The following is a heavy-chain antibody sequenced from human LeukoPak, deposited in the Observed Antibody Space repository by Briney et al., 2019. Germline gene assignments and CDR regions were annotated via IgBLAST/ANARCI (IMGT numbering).Heavy chain of an antibody. J-gene: IGHJ5*02. CDR2: IKSKTDGGTT. V-gene: IGHV3-15*01. D-gene: IGHD2-2*01. CDR1: GFTFSNAW. CDR3: TTDPSIVVVPAADNWFDP. Sequence: PGGSLRLSCAASGFTFSNAWMSWVRQAPGKGLEWDGRIKSKTDGGTTDYAAPVKGRFTISRDDSKNTLYLQMNSLKTEDTAVYYCTTDPSIVVVPAADNWFDPWGQGTLVTVSS.